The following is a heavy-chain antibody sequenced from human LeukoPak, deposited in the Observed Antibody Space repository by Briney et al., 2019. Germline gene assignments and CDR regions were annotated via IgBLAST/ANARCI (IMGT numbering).Heavy chain of an antibody. V-gene: IGHV6-1*01. CDR2: TYYRSKWYN. CDR1: GDRVSSSSAA. Sequence: SQTLSLTCAISGDRVSSSSAAWNWIRQSPSRGLEWLGRTYYRSKWYNDYAVSVKSRITINPNTSKNQFSLQLNSVTSEDTAVYYCTRAVRFDNGMDVWGQGTTVTVSS. J-gene: IGHJ6*02. CDR3: TRAVRFDNGMDV. D-gene: IGHD3-10*01.